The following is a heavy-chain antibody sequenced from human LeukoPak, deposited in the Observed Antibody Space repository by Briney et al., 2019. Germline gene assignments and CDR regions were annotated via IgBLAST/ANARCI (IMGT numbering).Heavy chain of an antibody. D-gene: IGHD1-26*01. CDR2: MNPNSGNT. Sequence: GASVKVSCKASGYTFTSYDINWVRQATGQGLEWMGWMNPNSGNTGYAQKFQGRVTITRNTSIGTAYMELSSLRSEDTAVYYCARGPVGATPNDYWGQGTLVTVSS. CDR1: GYTFTSYD. J-gene: IGHJ4*02. CDR3: ARGPVGATPNDY. V-gene: IGHV1-8*03.